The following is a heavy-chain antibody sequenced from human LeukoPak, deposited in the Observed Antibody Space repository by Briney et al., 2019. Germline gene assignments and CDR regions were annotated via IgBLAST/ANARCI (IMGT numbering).Heavy chain of an antibody. Sequence: GGSLRLSCVASGFTFTRFNMNWVRQAPGKGLVWVSRINSDGSTTSYAASVKGRFTISRDTAKNTLYLQMNSLRAEDTAVYYCARGHHYYDSSAYYYWGQGTLVTVSS. V-gene: IGHV3-74*01. J-gene: IGHJ4*02. CDR1: GFTFTRFN. CDR3: ARGHHYYDSSAYYY. D-gene: IGHD3-22*01. CDR2: INSDGSTT.